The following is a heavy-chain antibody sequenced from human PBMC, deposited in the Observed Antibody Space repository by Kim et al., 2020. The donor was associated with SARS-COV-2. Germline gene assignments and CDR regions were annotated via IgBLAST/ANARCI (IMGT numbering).Heavy chain of an antibody. Sequence: VSVKSRITINPDTSKNQFSLQLNSVTPEDTAVYYCARVISSWYRDYYMDVWGKGTTVTVSS. V-gene: IGHV6-1*01. D-gene: IGHD6-13*01. J-gene: IGHJ6*03. CDR3: ARVISSWYRDYYMDV.